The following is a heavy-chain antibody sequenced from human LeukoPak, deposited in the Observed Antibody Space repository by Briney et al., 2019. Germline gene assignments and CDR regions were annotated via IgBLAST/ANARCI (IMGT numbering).Heavy chain of an antibody. CDR1: GFTVSSNY. Sequence: GGSLRLSCAASGFTVSSNYMSWVRQAPGKGPEWVSAISGSGGSTYYADSVKGRFTISRDNSKNTLYLQMNSLRAEDTAVYYCAKEATYYDFWSGPTPFDYWGQGTLVTVSS. V-gene: IGHV3-23*01. CDR3: AKEATYYDFWSGPTPFDY. CDR2: ISGSGGST. D-gene: IGHD3-3*01. J-gene: IGHJ4*02.